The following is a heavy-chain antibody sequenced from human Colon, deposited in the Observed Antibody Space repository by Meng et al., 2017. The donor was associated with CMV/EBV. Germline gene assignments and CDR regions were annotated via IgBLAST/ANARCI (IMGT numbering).Heavy chain of an antibody. V-gene: IGHV4-59*01. CDR1: GGSINGYY. D-gene: IGHD1-14*01. Sequence: QPQPSGPGLLKPSETLSLTFIIAGGSINGYYWNWIRPSQGKGLEWIGYIYYKGGNGGTYYNPSLKSRVTMSVDTSKNQFSLKMTSVTAADTAVYYCVRDKSNRLDFWGQGTLVTVSS. CDR3: VRDKSNRLDF. J-gene: IGHJ4*02. CDR2: IYYKGGNGGT.